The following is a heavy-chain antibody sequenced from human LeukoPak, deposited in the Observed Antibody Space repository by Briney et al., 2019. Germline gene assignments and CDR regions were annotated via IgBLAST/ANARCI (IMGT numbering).Heavy chain of an antibody. D-gene: IGHD2-8*01. CDR2: ISSSSSYI. CDR1: GFTFSSYS. J-gene: IGHJ5*02. V-gene: IGHV3-21*01. CDR3: ARGANGVSSNSRGWFDP. Sequence: GGSLRLSCAASGFTFSSYSMNWVRQAPGKGLEWVSSISSSSSYIYYADSVKGRFTISRDNAKNSLYLQMNSLRAEDTAVYSCARGANGVSSNSRGWFDPWGQGTLVTVSS.